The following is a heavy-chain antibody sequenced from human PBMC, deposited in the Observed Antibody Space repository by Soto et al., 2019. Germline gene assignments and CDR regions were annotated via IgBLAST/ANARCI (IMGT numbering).Heavy chain of an antibody. Sequence: QVQLVQSGAEVKKPGASVKVSCKASGYTFTSYAMHWVRQAPGQRLEWMGWINAGNGNTKYSQKCQGRVTITRDTSASTAYMELSSLRSEDTAGYYCARDHLGIAGAGCDYWGQGTLVTVSS. J-gene: IGHJ4*02. CDR1: GYTFTSYA. D-gene: IGHD6-19*01. CDR2: INAGNGNT. CDR3: ARDHLGIAGAGCDY. V-gene: IGHV1-3*01.